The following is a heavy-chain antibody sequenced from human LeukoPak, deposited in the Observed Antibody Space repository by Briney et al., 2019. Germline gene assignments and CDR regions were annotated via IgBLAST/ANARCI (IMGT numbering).Heavy chain of an antibody. J-gene: IGHJ3*02. CDR3: AIGTTWIQLFHAFDI. Sequence: GRSLRLSCAASGFTFDDYAMHWVRQAPGKGLEWVSGISWNSGSIGYADSVKGRFTISRNNAKNSLYLQMNSLRAEDTALYYCAIGTTWIQLFHAFDIWGQGTMVTVSS. CDR2: ISWNSGSI. V-gene: IGHV3-9*01. D-gene: IGHD5-18*01. CDR1: GFTFDDYA.